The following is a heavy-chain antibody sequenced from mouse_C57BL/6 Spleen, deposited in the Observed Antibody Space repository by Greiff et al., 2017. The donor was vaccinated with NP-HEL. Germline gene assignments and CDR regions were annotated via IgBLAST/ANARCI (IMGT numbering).Heavy chain of an antibody. V-gene: IGHV5-4*01. CDR3: ARANWDDWYFDV. D-gene: IGHD4-1*01. J-gene: IGHJ1*03. CDR1: GFTFSSYA. Sequence: EVQGVESGGGLVKPGGSLKLSCAASGFTFSSYAMSWVRQTPEKRLEWVATISDGGSYTYYPDNVKGRFTISRDNAKNNLYLQMSHLKSEDTAMYYCARANWDDWYFDVWGTGTTVTVSS. CDR2: ISDGGSYT.